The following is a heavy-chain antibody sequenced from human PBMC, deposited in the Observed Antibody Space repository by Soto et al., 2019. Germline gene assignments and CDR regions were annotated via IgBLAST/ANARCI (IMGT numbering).Heavy chain of an antibody. CDR1: GFTFSSYG. CDR2: ISYDGSNK. J-gene: IGHJ4*02. Sequence: GSLRLSCAASGFTFSSYGMHWVRQAPGKGLEWVAVISYDGSNKYYADSVKGRFTISRDNSKNTLYLQMNSLRAEDTAVYYCANGENRRAVAGINYWGQGTLVTVSS. V-gene: IGHV3-30*18. D-gene: IGHD6-19*01. CDR3: ANGENRRAVAGINY.